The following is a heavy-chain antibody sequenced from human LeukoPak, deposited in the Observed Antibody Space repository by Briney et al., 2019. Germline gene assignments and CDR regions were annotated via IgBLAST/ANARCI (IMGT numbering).Heavy chain of an antibody. CDR1: GFTFSSYA. D-gene: IGHD2-2*01. J-gene: IGHJ6*02. CDR3: AKGCSSTSCPYYYGMDV. V-gene: IGHV3-23*01. CDR2: ISGSGGST. Sequence: GGSLRLSCAASGFTFSSYAMSWVRQAPGKGLXXXXAISGSGGSTYYADSVKDRFTISRDNSKNTLYLQMNSLRAEDTAVYYCAKGCSSTSCPYYYGMDVWGQGTTVTVSS.